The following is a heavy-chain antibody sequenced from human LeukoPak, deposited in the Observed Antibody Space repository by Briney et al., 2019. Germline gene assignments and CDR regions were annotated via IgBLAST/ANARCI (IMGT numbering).Heavy chain of an antibody. CDR3: ASGLAYDYVWGSYRLPGGSDAFDI. V-gene: IGHV3-9*01. CDR2: ISWNSGSI. J-gene: IGHJ3*02. D-gene: IGHD3-16*02. CDR1: GGSISSGGYS. Sequence: LSLTCAVSGGSISSGGYSWSWIRQPPGKGLEWVSGISWNSGSIGYADSVKGRFTISRDNAKNSLYLQMNSLRAEDTALYYCASGLAYDYVWGSYRLPGGSDAFDIWGQGTMVTVSS.